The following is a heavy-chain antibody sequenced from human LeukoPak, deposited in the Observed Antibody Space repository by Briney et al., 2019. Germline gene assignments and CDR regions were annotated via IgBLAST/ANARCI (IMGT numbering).Heavy chain of an antibody. Sequence: GGSLRLSCAATGFTLSNYAMHWVRQAPGKGLEWVAVISYDGSNKNYADSVKGRVTISRDNSKNTLYLQMNSLRTEDTAVYYCARGYSSSWYYFDYWGQGTLVTVSS. J-gene: IGHJ4*02. CDR1: GFTLSNYA. D-gene: IGHD6-13*01. CDR3: ARGYSSSWYYFDY. CDR2: ISYDGSNK. V-gene: IGHV3-30-3*01.